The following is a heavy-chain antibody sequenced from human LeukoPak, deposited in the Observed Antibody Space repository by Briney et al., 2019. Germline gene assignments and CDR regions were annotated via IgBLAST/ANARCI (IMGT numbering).Heavy chain of an antibody. V-gene: IGHV3-9*03. CDR2: ISWNSGSI. J-gene: IGHJ6*03. Sequence: GGSLRLSCAASGFTFDDYAMHWVRQAPGKGLEWVSGISWNSGSIGYADSVKGRFTISRDNAKNSLYLQTNSLRAEDMALYYCAKGGPKNPVVTGDIIFYMDVWGKGTTVTVSS. CDR1: GFTFDDYA. CDR3: AKGGPKNPVVTGDIIFYMDV. D-gene: IGHD5-12*01.